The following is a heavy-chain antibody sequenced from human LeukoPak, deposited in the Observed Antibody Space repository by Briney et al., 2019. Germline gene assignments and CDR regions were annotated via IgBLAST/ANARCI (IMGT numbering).Heavy chain of an antibody. CDR2: ISYSGVST. Sequence: QPGGSLRLSCAASGFTFSSYAMSWVRQAPGKGLEWVSSISYSGVSTYYADFVKGRFTISRDNSKSTLYLQMDSLKGEDTAIYYCANGRDGYNFESWGQGTLVTVSS. V-gene: IGHV3-23*01. CDR3: ANGRDGYNFES. D-gene: IGHD5-24*01. J-gene: IGHJ4*02. CDR1: GFTFSSYA.